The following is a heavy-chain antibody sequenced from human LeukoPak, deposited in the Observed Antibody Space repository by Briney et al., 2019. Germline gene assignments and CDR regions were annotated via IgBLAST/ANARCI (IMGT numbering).Heavy chain of an antibody. CDR2: ISYDGSSK. V-gene: IGHV3-30-3*01. J-gene: IGHJ3*02. D-gene: IGHD3-22*01. CDR1: GFTFSSYA. Sequence: GRSLRLSCAASGFTFSSYAMHWVRQAPGKGLEWVAVISYDGSSKYYADSVKGRFTISRDNSKNMLYLQMSSLRAEDRAVYYCARVYYDGSGGAFDIWGQGTMVTVS. CDR3: ARVYYDGSGGAFDI.